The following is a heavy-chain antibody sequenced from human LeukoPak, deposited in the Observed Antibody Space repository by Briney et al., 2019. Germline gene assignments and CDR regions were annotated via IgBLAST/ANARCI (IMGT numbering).Heavy chain of an antibody. D-gene: IGHD6-19*01. V-gene: IGHV3-30-3*01. CDR2: ISYDGSNK. Sequence: GGSLRLSCAASGFTFSSHAMHWVRQAPGKGLEWVAVISYDGSNKYYADSVKGRFTISRDNSKNTLYLQMNSLRAEDTAVYYCARDGMAVAGPPSNWFDPWGQGTLVTVSS. J-gene: IGHJ5*02. CDR1: GFTFSSHA. CDR3: ARDGMAVAGPPSNWFDP.